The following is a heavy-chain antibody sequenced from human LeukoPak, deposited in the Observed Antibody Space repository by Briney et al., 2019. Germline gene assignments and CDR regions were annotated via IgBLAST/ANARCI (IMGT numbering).Heavy chain of an antibody. Sequence: SETLSLTWVVSGASISTTSCLWGWVRQTPGKGLEWIGSISYTGSSYYNPSLNSRVTMSLDPAKNHVSLRMTSLTAADTAVYYCVRDLGVGGSWPLDFWGPGTVVSVSS. CDR3: VRDLGVGGSWPLDF. CDR1: GASISTTSCL. V-gene: IGHV4-39*07. J-gene: IGHJ4*02. D-gene: IGHD2-15*01. CDR2: ISYTGSS.